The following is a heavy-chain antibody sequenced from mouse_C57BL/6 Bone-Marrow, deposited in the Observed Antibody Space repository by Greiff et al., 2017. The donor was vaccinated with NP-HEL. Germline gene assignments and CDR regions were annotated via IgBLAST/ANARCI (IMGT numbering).Heavy chain of an antibody. J-gene: IGHJ2*01. CDR1: GYSFTGYY. CDR2: INPSTGGT. Sequence: VQLQQSGPELVKPGASVKISCKASGYSFTGYYMNWVKQSPEKSLEWIGEINPSTGGTNYNQKFKAKATLTVDKSSSTAYMQLKSLTSEDSAVYYCARNPITTVVAAYYFDYWGQGTTLTVSS. CDR3: ARNPITTVVAAYYFDY. D-gene: IGHD1-1*01. V-gene: IGHV1-42*01.